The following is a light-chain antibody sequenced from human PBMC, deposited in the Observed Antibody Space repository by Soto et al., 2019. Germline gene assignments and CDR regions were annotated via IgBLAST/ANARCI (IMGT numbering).Light chain of an antibody. V-gene: IGLV2-11*01. Sequence: QSVLTQPRPVSGSPGQSVTISCTGTSSDVGGYNYVSWYQQHPGKAPKLMIYDVSKRPSGVPDRFSGSKSGNTASLTISGLQAEDEVDYYCCSYAGSYTYVFGTGTKLTVL. CDR3: CSYAGSYTYV. J-gene: IGLJ1*01. CDR1: SSDVGGYNY. CDR2: DVS.